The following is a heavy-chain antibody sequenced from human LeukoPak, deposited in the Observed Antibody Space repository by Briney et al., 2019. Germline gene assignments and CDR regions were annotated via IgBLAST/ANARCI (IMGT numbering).Heavy chain of an antibody. J-gene: IGHJ4*02. V-gene: IGHV3-9*01. CDR1: GFTFDDYA. CDR2: ISWNSGSI. Sequence: GGSLRLSCAASGFTFDDYAMHWVRQAPGKGLEWVSGISWNSGSIGYADSVKGRFTISRDNAKNSLYLQMNSLRAEDTALYYCAKPPGETVVTPFDYWGQGTLVTVSS. D-gene: IGHD4-23*01. CDR3: AKPPGETVVTPFDY.